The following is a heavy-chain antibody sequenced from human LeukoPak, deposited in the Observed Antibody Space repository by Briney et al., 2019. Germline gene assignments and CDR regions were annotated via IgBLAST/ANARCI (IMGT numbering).Heavy chain of an antibody. CDR3: AKGYSYGLHDAFDI. D-gene: IGHD5-18*01. V-gene: IGHV3-9*03. Sequence: SGGSLRLSCAASGFTFGDYAMHWVRQAPGKGLEWVSGISWSSGSIGYADSVKGRFTISRDNAKNSLYLQMNSLRAEDMAFYYCAKGYSYGLHDAFDIWGQGTMVTVSS. J-gene: IGHJ3*02. CDR1: GFTFGDYA. CDR2: ISWSSGSI.